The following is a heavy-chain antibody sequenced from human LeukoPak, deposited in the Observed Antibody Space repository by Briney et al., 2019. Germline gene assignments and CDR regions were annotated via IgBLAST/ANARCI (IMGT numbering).Heavy chain of an antibody. Sequence: SGESLRLSCAASGFTFSSYAMHWVRQAPGKGLEYVSAISSNGGSTYYANSVKGRFTIFRDNSKDTLYLQMGSLRAEDMAVYYCARSYSGSWYEHFDYWGQGTLVTVSS. CDR3: ARSYSGSWYEHFDY. CDR1: GFTFSSYA. D-gene: IGHD6-13*01. CDR2: ISSNGGST. V-gene: IGHV3-64*01. J-gene: IGHJ4*02.